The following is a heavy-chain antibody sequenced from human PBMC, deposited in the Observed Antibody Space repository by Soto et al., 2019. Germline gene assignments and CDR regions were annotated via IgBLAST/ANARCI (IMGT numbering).Heavy chain of an antibody. J-gene: IGHJ3*02. D-gene: IGHD5-12*01. CDR2: FDPEDGET. Sequence: ASVKVSCKVSGYTLTELSMHWVRQAPGKGLEWMGGFDPEDGETIYAQKFQGRVTMTEDTSTDTAYMELSSLRSEDTAVYYCATASRGYSGYDYEGAFDIWGQGTMSPSPQ. CDR3: ATASRGYSGYDYEGAFDI. CDR1: GYTLTELS. V-gene: IGHV1-24*01.